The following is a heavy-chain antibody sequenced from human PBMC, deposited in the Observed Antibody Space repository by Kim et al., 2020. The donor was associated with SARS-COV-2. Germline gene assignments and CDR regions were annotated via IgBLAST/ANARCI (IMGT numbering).Heavy chain of an antibody. CDR1: GGTFSSYT. D-gene: IGHD3-9*01. V-gene: IGHV1-69*04. CDR3: ARDPAYDILTGSAANWFDP. Sequence: SVKVSCKASGGTFSSYTISWVRQAPGQGLEWMGRIIPILGIANYAQKFQGRVTITADKSTSTAYMELSSLRSEDTAVYYCARDPAYDILTGSAANWFDPWGQGTLVTVSS. J-gene: IGHJ5*02. CDR2: IIPILGIA.